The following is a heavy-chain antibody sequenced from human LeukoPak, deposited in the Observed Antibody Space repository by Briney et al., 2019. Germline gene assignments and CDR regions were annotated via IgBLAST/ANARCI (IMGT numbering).Heavy chain of an antibody. Sequence: SETLSLTCAVYGGSFSGYYWSWIRQPPGKGLEWIGEINHSGSTNYNPSLKSRVTISADTSKNQFSLKLSSVTAADTAVYYCARISSSWYYYYYYYYMDVWGKGTTVTISS. CDR2: INHSGST. CDR1: GGSFSGYY. J-gene: IGHJ6*03. V-gene: IGHV4-34*01. D-gene: IGHD6-13*01. CDR3: ARISSSWYYYYYYYYMDV.